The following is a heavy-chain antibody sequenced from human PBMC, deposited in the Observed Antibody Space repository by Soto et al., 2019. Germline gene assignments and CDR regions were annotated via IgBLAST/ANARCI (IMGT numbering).Heavy chain of an antibody. CDR3: ARLIGDYYGSGSVGGNWFDP. CDR2: IYYSGST. V-gene: IGHV4-31*03. J-gene: IGHJ5*02. CDR1: GGSISSGGYY. D-gene: IGHD3-10*01. Sequence: QVQLQESGPGLVKPSQTLSLTCTVSGGSISSGGYYWSWIRQHPGKGLEWIGYIYYSGSTYYNPSLKSRVTISVDTSKNQFSLKLSSVTAADTAVYYCARLIGDYYGSGSVGGNWFDPWGQGTLVTVSS.